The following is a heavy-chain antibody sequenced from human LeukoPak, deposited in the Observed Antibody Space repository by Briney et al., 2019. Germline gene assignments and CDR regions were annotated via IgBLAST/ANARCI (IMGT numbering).Heavy chain of an antibody. Sequence: ASVKVSCKVSGYTLTELTMHWVRQAPGKGLEWMGAFDPEDGETIYAQKFQGRVTMTEDTSTDTAYVELSSLRSEDTAVYYCAPLSYDTKAFDIWGQGTMVTVSS. J-gene: IGHJ3*02. D-gene: IGHD3-22*01. CDR3: APLSYDTKAFDI. CDR2: FDPEDGET. V-gene: IGHV1-24*01. CDR1: GYTLTELT.